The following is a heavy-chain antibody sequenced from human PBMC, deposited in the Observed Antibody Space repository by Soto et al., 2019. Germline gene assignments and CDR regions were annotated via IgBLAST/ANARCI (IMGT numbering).Heavy chain of an antibody. J-gene: IGHJ4*01. CDR3: ARAPYDTSGYYFDY. Sequence: SGPTLVNPTETLTLTCTVSGFSLSNDRMGVSWIRQPPGKALEWLAHIFSNDEKSYSTSLKSRLTISKDTSKSQVVLTMTNMDPVDTATYYCARAPYDTSGYYFDYWGHGTLVTV. CDR1: GFSLSNDRMG. CDR2: IFSNDEK. V-gene: IGHV2-26*01. D-gene: IGHD3-22*01.